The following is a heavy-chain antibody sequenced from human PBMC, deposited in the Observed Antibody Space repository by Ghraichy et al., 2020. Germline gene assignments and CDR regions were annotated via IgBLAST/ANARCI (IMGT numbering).Heavy chain of an antibody. J-gene: IGHJ6*02. D-gene: IGHD2/OR15-2a*01. CDR2: ITGSSITI. V-gene: IGHV3-48*04. CDR3: ARVKSAWYGMDV. Sequence: GGSLRLSCEGSGFSFSDYSMIWVRLTPRKALEWVSYITGSSITIFYTDSVKGRFTISRDNAKNSLYLQMNSLRAEDTAVYYCARVKSAWYGMDVWGRGTTVTVSS. CDR1: GFSFSDYS.